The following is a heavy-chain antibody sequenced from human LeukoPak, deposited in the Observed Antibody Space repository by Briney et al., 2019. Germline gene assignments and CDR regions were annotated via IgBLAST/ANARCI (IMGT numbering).Heavy chain of an antibody. CDR3: TRLLWFGP. V-gene: IGHV3-15*01. CDR1: GGSISIHY. D-gene: IGHD3-10*01. CDR2: IKSKTDGGTT. J-gene: IGHJ5*02. Sequence: ETLSLTCTVSGGSISIHYWTRIRQPPGKGLEWVGRIKSKTDGGTTDYAAPVKGRFTISRDDSKNTLYLQMNSLKTEDTAVYYCTRLLWFGPGGQGTLVTVSS.